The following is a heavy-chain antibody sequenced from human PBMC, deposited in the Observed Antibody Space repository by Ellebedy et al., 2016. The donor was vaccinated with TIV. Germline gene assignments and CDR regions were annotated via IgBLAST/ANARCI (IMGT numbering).Heavy chain of an antibody. CDR2: IIGSGGNT. D-gene: IGHD2/OR15-2a*01. Sequence: GGSLRLSCVGSGFPFSQYAMNWVRQAPGKGLEWVTGIIGSGGNTKYTGSVKGRFTISRDNSKNTLFLVMNSLRGEDTALYYCARSVKDHFYHGLDVWGQGTTVTVSS. CDR3: ARSVKDHFYHGLDV. V-gene: IGHV3-23*01. CDR1: GFPFSQYA. J-gene: IGHJ6*02.